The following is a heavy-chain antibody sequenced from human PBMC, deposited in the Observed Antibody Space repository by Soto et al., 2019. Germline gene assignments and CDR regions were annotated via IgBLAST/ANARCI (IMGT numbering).Heavy chain of an antibody. D-gene: IGHD1-1*01. CDR2: IYPGDSDT. CDR3: TRHSKTGPFDY. V-gene: IGHV5-51*01. J-gene: IGHJ4*02. CDR1: GYIFATHW. Sequence: ESLKISCRAYGYIFATHWIGWVRQMPGKGLEWMGIIYPGDSDTRYSPSFQGQVTISADKSISTAYLQWSSLKASDTAMYYCTRHSKTGPFDYWGQGTLVTVSS.